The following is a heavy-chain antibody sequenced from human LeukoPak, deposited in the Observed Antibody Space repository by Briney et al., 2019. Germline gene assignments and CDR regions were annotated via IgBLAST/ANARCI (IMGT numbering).Heavy chain of an antibody. Sequence: SETLSLTCAVSGGSISSSNWWSWVRQPPGKGLEWIGEIYHSGSTNYNPSLKSRVTISVDTSKNQFSLKLSSVTAADTAVYYCARGGRGYCSSTSCLPGHDYWGQGTLVTVSS. CDR3: ARGGRGYCSSTSCLPGHDY. V-gene: IGHV4-4*02. CDR2: IYHSGST. J-gene: IGHJ4*02. D-gene: IGHD2-2*01. CDR1: GGSISSSNW.